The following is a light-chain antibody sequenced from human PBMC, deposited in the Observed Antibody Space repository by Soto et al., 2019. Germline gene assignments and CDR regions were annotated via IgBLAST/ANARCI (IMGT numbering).Light chain of an antibody. CDR2: EVS. V-gene: IGLV2-14*01. J-gene: IGLJ1*01. Sequence: QFALTQPASVSGSPGQSITISCTGTSSDVGGYNYVSWYQQHPGKAPKLMIYEVSNRPSGVSNRFSGSKSGNTASLTISGLQADDEADYYCSSYASSDTLYVFGTGTKVTV. CDR3: SSYASSDTLYV. CDR1: SSDVGGYNY.